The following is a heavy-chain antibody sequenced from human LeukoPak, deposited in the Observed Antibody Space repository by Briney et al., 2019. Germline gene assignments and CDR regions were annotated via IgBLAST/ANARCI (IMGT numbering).Heavy chain of an antibody. Sequence: GKSVTHSCAASVFTLHSYPMGWDRPAPGKGLEWVGVIPYDGSNKYYADSVKGRITISRDNSKNTLYLQVTSLRSEDTAVYYCARGACISTTCYANFDYWGQGTLVTVSS. J-gene: IGHJ4*02. CDR2: IPYDGSNK. D-gene: IGHD2-2*01. V-gene: IGHV3-30*04. CDR3: ARGACISTTCYANFDY. CDR1: VFTLHSYP.